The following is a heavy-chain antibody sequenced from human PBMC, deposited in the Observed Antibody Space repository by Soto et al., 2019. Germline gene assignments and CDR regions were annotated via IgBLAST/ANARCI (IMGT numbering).Heavy chain of an antibody. CDR3: ATTWGGSGHFHS. CDR2: IFPSGRS. D-gene: IGHD2-15*01. J-gene: IGHJ1*01. Sequence: PSETLSLTCSVSGGSITTGICYWSWIRQNAGEGLEWIGNIFPSGRSHFNPSFKSRSQLFVDTSKNQFSLRLESVTVADTAPYRCATTWGGSGHFHSWGLGILVNRLL. CDR1: GGSITTGICY. V-gene: IGHV4-31*03.